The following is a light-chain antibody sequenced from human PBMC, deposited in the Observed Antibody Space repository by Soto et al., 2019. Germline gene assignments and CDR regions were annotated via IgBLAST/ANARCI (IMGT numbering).Light chain of an antibody. V-gene: IGKV3-15*01. CDR2: GAF. CDR3: QQYINWPVYT. J-gene: IGKJ2*01. CDR1: QSVGSS. Sequence: EIVMTQSPATLSVSPGEGATLSCRASQSVGSSLAWYQQKPGQAPRLLISGAFTRVAGVPARFSGSGSGTEFTLTISSLQSDDFAVYYCQQYINWPVYTFGPGTKLEIK.